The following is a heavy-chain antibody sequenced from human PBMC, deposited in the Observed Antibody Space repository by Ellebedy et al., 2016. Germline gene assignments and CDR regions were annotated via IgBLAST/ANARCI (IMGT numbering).Heavy chain of an antibody. CDR1: GGSISSSNW. J-gene: IGHJ5*02. V-gene: IGHV4-4*02. Sequence: SETLSLTCAVSGGSISSSNWWSWVRQPPGKGLEWIGEIYHSGSTNYNPSLKSRVTISVDKSKNQFSLKLSSVTAADTAVYYCARVGYYGSGSYRSPPNLPILKVFDPWGQGTLVTVSS. CDR3: ARVGYYGSGSYRSPPNLPILKVFDP. D-gene: IGHD3-10*01. CDR2: IYHSGST.